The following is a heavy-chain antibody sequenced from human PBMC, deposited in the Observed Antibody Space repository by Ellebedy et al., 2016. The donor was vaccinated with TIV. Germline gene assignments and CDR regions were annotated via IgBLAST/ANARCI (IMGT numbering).Heavy chain of an antibody. D-gene: IGHD5-24*01. Sequence: PGGSLRLSCAASGFTFSTYSMNWVRQAPRKGLEWVAASSGTGANTYHADSVKGRFTISRDNSKNILFLQMNSLRVEDTAVYYCVRDGYNNIPFDCWGQGTLVTVSS. J-gene: IGHJ4*02. CDR2: SSGTGANT. CDR3: VRDGYNNIPFDC. V-gene: IGHV3-23*01. CDR1: GFTFSTYS.